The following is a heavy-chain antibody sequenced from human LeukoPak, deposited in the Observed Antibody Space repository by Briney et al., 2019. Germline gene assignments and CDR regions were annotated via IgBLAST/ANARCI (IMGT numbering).Heavy chain of an antibody. J-gene: IGHJ4*02. Sequence: PSETLSLTCTVSGGSISSGSYYWSWIRQPAGKGLEWIGRIYTSGSTNYNPSLKSRVTISVDTSKNQFSLKLSSVTAADTAVYYCARGASSRIFGVVRPFDYWGQGTLVTVSS. CDR1: GGSISSGSYY. D-gene: IGHD3-3*01. CDR2: IYTSGST. V-gene: IGHV4-61*02. CDR3: ARGASSRIFGVVRPFDY.